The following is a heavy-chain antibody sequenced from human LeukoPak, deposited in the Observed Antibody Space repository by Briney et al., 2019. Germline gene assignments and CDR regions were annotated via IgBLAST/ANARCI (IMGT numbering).Heavy chain of an antibody. CDR1: GGSISSYY. V-gene: IGHV4-59*01. Sequence: SETLSLTCTVSGGSISSYYWSWIRQPPGKGLEWIGYIYYSGSTNYNPSLKSRVTISVDTSKNQFSLKLSSVTAADTAVYYCARAQSGGSYFWFDPWGQGTLVTVSS. D-gene: IGHD1-26*01. CDR2: IYYSGST. J-gene: IGHJ5*02. CDR3: ARAQSGGSYFWFDP.